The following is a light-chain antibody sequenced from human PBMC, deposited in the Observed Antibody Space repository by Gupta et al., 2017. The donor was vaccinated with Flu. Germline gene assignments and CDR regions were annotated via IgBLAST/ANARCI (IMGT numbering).Light chain of an antibody. CDR3: QNENKGHPMHT. V-gene: IGKV3-15*01. J-gene: IGKJ2*01. Sequence: EIVMTQSPAILSVSPGERASLSCRARQNVDSNLDWYQKNPGQAPRLLIYGASTRATGISARFNGSQYGTEGNLTISRRHTEGFEVYYSQNENKGHPMHTFGQGTKLEIK. CDR2: GAS. CDR1: QNVDSN.